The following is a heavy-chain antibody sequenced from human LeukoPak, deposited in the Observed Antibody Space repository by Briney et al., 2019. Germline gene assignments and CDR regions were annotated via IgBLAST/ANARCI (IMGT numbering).Heavy chain of an antibody. J-gene: IGHJ3*02. V-gene: IGHV3-64D*06. CDR2: ISRNGGST. Sequence: PGGSLRLSCSASGFTCSSYAMHWVRQAPGKGLEYVSGISRNGGSTYYADSVKGRFTISRDNSKNTLYLQMSSLRAEDTAVYYCVKESGFMVAPNSAFDIWGQGTMVTVSS. CDR3: VKESGFMVAPNSAFDI. CDR1: GFTCSSYA. D-gene: IGHD4/OR15-4a*01.